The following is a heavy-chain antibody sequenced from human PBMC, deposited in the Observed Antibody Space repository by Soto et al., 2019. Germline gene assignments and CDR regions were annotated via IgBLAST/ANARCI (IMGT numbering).Heavy chain of an antibody. CDR1: GGSISSGDYY. J-gene: IGHJ6*02. V-gene: IGHV4-30-4*01. D-gene: IGHD4-17*01. Sequence: SETLSLTCTVSGGSISSGDYYWSWIRQPPGKGLEWIGYIYYSGSNYYNPSLKSRVTISVDTSKNQFSLKLSSVTAADTAVYYCARDQAVTYYYYYGMDVWSQGTTVT. CDR3: ARDQAVTYYYYYGMDV. CDR2: IYYSGSN.